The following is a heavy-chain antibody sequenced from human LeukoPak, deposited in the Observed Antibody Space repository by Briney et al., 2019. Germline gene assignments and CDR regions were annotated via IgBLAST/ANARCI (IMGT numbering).Heavy chain of an antibody. CDR1: GYTVTSYD. CDR2: MSPNSGNT. V-gene: IGHV1-8*01. CDR3: ARMNYYDSILGNWFDP. J-gene: IGHJ5*02. D-gene: IGHD3-22*01. Sequence: GASVKVSCKASGYTVTSYDINWVRQATGQGLEWMGWMSPNSGNTGYAQKFQGRVTMTRNTSISTAYMELSSLRSEDTAVYYCARMNYYDSILGNWFDPWGQGTLVTVSS.